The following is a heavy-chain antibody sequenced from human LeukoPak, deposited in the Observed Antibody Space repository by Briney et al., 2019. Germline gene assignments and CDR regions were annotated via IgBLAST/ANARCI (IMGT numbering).Heavy chain of an antibody. CDR2: INPNSGGT. V-gene: IGHV1-2*02. D-gene: IGHD3-3*01. J-gene: IGHJ4*02. CDR1: GYTFTGYY. Sequence: ASVKVSCKASGYTFTGYYMHWVRQAPGQGLEWMGWINPNSGGTNYAQKFQGRVTMTRDTSISTAYMELSRLRSDDTAVYYCARGITIFGVVIIHLSGIDYWGQGTLVTVSS. CDR3: ARGITIFGVVIIHLSGIDY.